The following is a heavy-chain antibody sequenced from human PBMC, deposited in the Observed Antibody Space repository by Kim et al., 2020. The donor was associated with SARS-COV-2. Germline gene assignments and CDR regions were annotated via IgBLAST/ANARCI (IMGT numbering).Heavy chain of an antibody. V-gene: IGHV3-49*03. J-gene: IGHJ6*02. CDR1: GFTFGDYA. D-gene: IGHD3-22*01. CDR2: IRSKAYGGTT. Sequence: GGSLRLSCTASGFTFGDYAMSWFRQAPGKGLEWVGFIRSKAYGGTTEYAASVKGRFTISRDDSKSIAYLQMNSLKTEDTAVYYCTRDNRAGYYYDSSGYYYAPSYYYGMDVWGQGTTVTVSS. CDR3: TRDNRAGYYYDSSGYYYAPSYYYGMDV.